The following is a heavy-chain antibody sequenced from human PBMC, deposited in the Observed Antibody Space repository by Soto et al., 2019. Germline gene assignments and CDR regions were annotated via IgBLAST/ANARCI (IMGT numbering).Heavy chain of an antibody. CDR2: INPSGGST. CDR3: QSASEYGGNSGAFDI. CDR1: GYTFTSYY. D-gene: IGHD4-4*01. V-gene: IGHV1-46*01. Sequence: SVKASCKASGYTFTSYYMHWVRQAPGQGLEWMGIINPSGGSTSYAQKFQGRVTMTRDTSTSTVYMELSRLRYEETAVYYWQSASEYGGNSGAFDIWRKGRIVTVS. J-gene: IGHJ3*02.